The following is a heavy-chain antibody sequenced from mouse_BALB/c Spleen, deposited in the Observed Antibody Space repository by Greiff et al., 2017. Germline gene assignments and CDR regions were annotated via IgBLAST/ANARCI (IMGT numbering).Heavy chain of an antibody. J-gene: IGHJ3*01. D-gene: IGHD2-4*01. CDR2: INPYNDGT. Sequence: VQLQQSGPELVKPGASVKMSCKASGYTFTSYVMHWVKQKPGQGLEWIGYINPYNDGTKYNEKFKGKATLTSDKSSSTAYMELSSLTSEDSAVYYCARVPYYDDDGPWFADWGQGTLVTVSA. CDR1: GYTFTSYV. V-gene: IGHV1-14*01. CDR3: ARVPYYDDDGPWFAD.